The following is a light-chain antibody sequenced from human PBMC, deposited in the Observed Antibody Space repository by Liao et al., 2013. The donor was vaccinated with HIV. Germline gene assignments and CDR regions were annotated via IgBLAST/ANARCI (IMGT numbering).Light chain of an antibody. V-gene: IGLV3-21*04. CDR3: QVWDNSVDRVV. J-gene: IGLJ2*01. CDR2: YDS. CDR1: DLGTKT. Sequence: SYELAQPPSVSVAPGKTARITCVGDDLGTKTVHWYQQKPGQAPVLLIQYDSARPSGIPDRFSAADSGATATLTIRRVEVGDEADYYCQVWDNSVDRVVFGGGTRLTVL.